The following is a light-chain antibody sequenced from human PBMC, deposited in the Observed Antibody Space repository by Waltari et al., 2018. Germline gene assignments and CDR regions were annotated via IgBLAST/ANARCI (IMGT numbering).Light chain of an antibody. Sequence: SYELTQPPSVSVSPGQTARITCSGDALPNQFAYWYQKKPGQAPVLIIYKDIGRPSGIPEXXSGXXSGXXXTLXXXGVQAEXXADYYCLSXXTSGAHVFGPGTKVIVL. CDR3: LSXXTSGAHV. CDR1: ALPNQF. V-gene: IGLV3-25*03. CDR2: KDI. J-gene: IGLJ1*01.